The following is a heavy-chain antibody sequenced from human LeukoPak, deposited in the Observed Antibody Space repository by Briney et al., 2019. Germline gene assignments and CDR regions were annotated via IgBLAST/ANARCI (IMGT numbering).Heavy chain of an antibody. CDR1: GGSFSGYY. D-gene: IGHD2-15*01. CDR3: ARKDQGIVYYFDY. CDR2: INHSGST. Sequence: SETLSLTCAVYGGSFSGYYWSWIRQPPGKGLEWIGEINHSGSTNYNPSLKSRVTISVDTSKNQFSLKLSSVTAADTAVYYCARKDQGIVYYFDYWGQGTLVTVSS. J-gene: IGHJ4*02. V-gene: IGHV4-34*01.